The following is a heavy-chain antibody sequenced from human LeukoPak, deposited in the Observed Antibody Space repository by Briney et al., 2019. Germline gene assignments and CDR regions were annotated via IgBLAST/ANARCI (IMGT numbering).Heavy chain of an antibody. J-gene: IGHJ4*02. CDR2: INHSGST. Sequence: SETLSLTCTVSGGSISSYYWSWIRQPPGKGLEWIGEINHSGSTNYNPSLKSRVTISVDTSKNQFSLKLSSVTAADTAVYYCAGDCSSTSCYTDPDYWGQGTLVTVSS. CDR1: GGSISSYY. D-gene: IGHD2-2*02. V-gene: IGHV4-34*01. CDR3: AGDCSSTSCYTDPDY.